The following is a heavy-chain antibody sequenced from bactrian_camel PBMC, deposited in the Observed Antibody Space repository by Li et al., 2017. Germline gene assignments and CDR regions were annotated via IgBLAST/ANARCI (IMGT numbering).Heavy chain of an antibody. J-gene: IGHJ6*01. CDR3: AVLVPVLGL. Sequence: VQLVESGGGSVQAGGSLRLSCTTSGFTFSSVHMSWVRQAPGKGLEVVSGIKSDGTTVYADSVKGRFTISRDNAKNTVFLQMNSLKPEDTGLYYCAVLVPVLGLWGQGTQVTVS. V-gene: IGHV3S10*01. CDR2: IKSDGTT. CDR1: GFTFSSVH.